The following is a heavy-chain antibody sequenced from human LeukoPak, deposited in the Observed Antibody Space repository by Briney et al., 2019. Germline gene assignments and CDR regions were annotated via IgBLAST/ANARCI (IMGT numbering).Heavy chain of an antibody. J-gene: IGHJ4*02. CDR3: ARDSRGYYDSSGGYYGFFEY. Sequence: GGSLRLSCAASGFTFSSYAMSWVRQAPGKGLDWVAGISGSGGSTDYADSVKGGFTISRDNSKNTLYLQMISLRAEVTAVYYCARDSRGYYDSSGGYYGFFEYWGQGTLVTVSS. CDR1: GFTFSSYA. CDR2: ISGSGGST. V-gene: IGHV3-23*01. D-gene: IGHD3-22*01.